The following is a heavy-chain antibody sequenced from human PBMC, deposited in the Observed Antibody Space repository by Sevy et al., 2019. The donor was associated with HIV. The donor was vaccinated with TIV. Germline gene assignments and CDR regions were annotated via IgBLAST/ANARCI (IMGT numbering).Heavy chain of an antibody. CDR2: IWYDGSNK. CDR1: GFSFSGYG. CDR3: AGEGIAVAGIGYYFDY. J-gene: IGHJ4*02. Sequence: GGSLRLSCAASGFSFSGYGMYWVRQVPGKGLEWVAIIWYDGSNKDYVDSVKGRFTISRDNSKNTLYLQMNSLRAEDTAVYYCAGEGIAVAGIGYYFDYWGQGTLVTVSS. D-gene: IGHD6-19*01. V-gene: IGHV3-33*01.